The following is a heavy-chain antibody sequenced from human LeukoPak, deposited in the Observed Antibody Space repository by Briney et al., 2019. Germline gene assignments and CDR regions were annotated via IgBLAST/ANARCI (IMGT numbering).Heavy chain of an antibody. CDR3: VSQYFDF. V-gene: IGHV3-15*01. CDR1: GLIFKDAY. Sequence: GGSLRLSCAASGLIFKDAYMTWVRQAPGKGLEWVARIKTKSDGGTTDYAAPVKGRFTISRDDSKNTVYLQMNGLKTEDTAVYYCVSQYFDFWGQGTLVTVSS. CDR2: IKTKSDGGTT. J-gene: IGHJ4*02.